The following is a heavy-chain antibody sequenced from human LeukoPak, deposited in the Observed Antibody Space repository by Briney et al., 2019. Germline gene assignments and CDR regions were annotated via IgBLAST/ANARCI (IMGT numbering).Heavy chain of an antibody. D-gene: IGHD2-2*02. CDR2: INWNGGSR. V-gene: IGHV3-20*01. CDR3: ARDRCSSTSCYNTPNWFDP. J-gene: IGHJ5*02. Sequence: GGSLRLSCAASGFKFDDYGMSWVRQVPGKGLEWVSGINWNGGSRGYADSVKGRFTISRDNAKNSVYLQMNSLRSEDTAFYHCARDRCSSTSCYNTPNWFDPWGQGTLVTVS. CDR1: GFKFDDYG.